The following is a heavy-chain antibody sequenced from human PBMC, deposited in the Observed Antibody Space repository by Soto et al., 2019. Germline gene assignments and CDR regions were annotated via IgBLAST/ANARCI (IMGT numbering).Heavy chain of an antibody. V-gene: IGHV3-74*01. D-gene: IGHD5-18*01. CDR3: ARGIRNYYGVDV. J-gene: IGHJ6*02. CDR1: GFTFSTYW. Sequence: PGGSLRLSCVASGFTFSTYWMHWVRQAPRKGLVWVSRIKFDGSTTSYADSVKGRFTISRDNAKNTVYLQMNSLGVEDTGVYYCARGIRNYYGVDVWGQGTTVTVSS. CDR2: IKFDGSTT.